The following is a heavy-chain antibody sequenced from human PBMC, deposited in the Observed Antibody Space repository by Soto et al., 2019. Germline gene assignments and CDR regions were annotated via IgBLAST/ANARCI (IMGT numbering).Heavy chain of an antibody. CDR2: IWYDGSNK. CDR3: ARERYSYGFDY. D-gene: IGHD5-18*01. J-gene: IGHJ4*02. V-gene: IGHV3-33*01. CDR1: GFTFSSYG. Sequence: GGSLRLSCAASGFTFSSYGMHWVRQAPGKGLEWVAVIWYDGSNKYYADSVKGRFTISRDNSKNTLYLQMNSLRAEDTAVYYCARERYSYGFDYWGQGTLVTVSS.